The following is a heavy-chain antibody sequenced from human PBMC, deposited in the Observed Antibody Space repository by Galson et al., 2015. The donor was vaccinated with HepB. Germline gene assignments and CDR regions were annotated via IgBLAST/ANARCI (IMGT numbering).Heavy chain of an antibody. J-gene: IGHJ5*02. CDR1: GYSFSSYA. CDR3: ARGIVVVPAGWFDP. CDR2: INAGNGNT. Sequence: SVKVFCKASGYSFSSYAIHWVRQAPGQRLEWMGWINAGNGNTKYSQKFQGRVTITRDTSASTAYMELSSLRSEDTAVYYCARGIVVVPAGWFDPWGQGTLVTVSS. V-gene: IGHV1-3*01. D-gene: IGHD2-21*02.